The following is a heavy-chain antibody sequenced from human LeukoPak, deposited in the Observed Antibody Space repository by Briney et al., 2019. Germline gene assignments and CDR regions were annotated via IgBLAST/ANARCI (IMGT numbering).Heavy chain of an antibody. D-gene: IGHD1-26*01. Sequence: GGSLSLSCAASGFAFSSYAMSWVRQAPGKGLEWVSASSGSAGATFYADSVKGRFTVSRENSRNTLYLRMTSLRAEDTAVYYCAKQDGEGATLDWCDPWGQGPLVTVSS. CDR3: AKQDGEGATLDWCDP. CDR2: SSGSAGAT. CDR1: GFAFSSYA. J-gene: IGHJ5*02. V-gene: IGHV3-23*01.